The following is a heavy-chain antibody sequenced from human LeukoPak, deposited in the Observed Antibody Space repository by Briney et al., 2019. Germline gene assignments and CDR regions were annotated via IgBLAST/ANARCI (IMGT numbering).Heavy chain of an antibody. Sequence: SETLSLTCAVYGGSFSGYYWSWIRQPPGKGLEWIGEINHSGSTNYNPSLKSRVTISVDTSKNQFSLKLSSVTAADTAVYYCARGQWELRLDYWGQGTLVTVSS. CDR3: ARGQWELRLDY. CDR1: GGSFSGYY. V-gene: IGHV4-34*01. J-gene: IGHJ4*02. CDR2: INHSGST. D-gene: IGHD1-26*01.